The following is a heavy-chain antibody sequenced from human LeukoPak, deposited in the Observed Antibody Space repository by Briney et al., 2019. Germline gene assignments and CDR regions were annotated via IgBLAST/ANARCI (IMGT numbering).Heavy chain of an antibody. J-gene: IGHJ4*02. D-gene: IGHD6-19*01. Sequence: GASVKVSCKASGGTFSSYTISWVRQAPGQGVEWMGRIIPILGIANYAQKFQGRVTIHADKSTSTAYMELGSLRSEDTAVYYCARDPRNSSGWSTGGFDYWGQGTLVTVSS. CDR3: ARDPRNSSGWSTGGFDY. CDR1: GGTFSSYT. CDR2: IIPILGIA. V-gene: IGHV1-69*04.